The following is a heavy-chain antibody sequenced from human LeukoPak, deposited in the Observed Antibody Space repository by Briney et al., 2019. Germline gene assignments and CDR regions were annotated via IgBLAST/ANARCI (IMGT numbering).Heavy chain of an antibody. V-gene: IGHV3-30-3*01. D-gene: IGHD6-13*01. J-gene: IGHJ4*02. CDR1: GFAFSSYA. CDR2: MSNDGVNR. CDR3: ARESLDGSPQDY. Sequence: PGGSLRLSCAASGFAFSSYAMHWVRQAPGKGLEWVAVMSNDGVNRFYAGSVKGRFTISRDNSKNTLFLQMNSLGPEDTAVYYCARESLDGSPQDYWGQGTLVTVSS.